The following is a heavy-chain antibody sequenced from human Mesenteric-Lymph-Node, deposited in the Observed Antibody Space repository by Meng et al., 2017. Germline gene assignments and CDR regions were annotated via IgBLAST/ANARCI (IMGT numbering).Heavy chain of an antibody. J-gene: IGHJ5*02. Sequence: VQLKEAGPGLVTPFGTLSLTSAVAGGSLSSGNWWSWVRQPPGKGLEWIGEIYHSGSTNSNPSLKSRVTISVDTSKNQFSLKLSSVTAADTALYYCARDQGSGSRWFDPWGQGTLVTVSS. D-gene: IGHD3-10*01. CDR3: ARDQGSGSRWFDP. CDR2: IYHSGST. V-gene: IGHV4-4*02. CDR1: GGSLSSGNW.